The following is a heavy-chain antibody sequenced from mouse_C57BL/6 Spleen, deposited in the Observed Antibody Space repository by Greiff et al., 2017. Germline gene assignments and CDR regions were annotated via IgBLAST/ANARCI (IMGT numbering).Heavy chain of an antibody. J-gene: IGHJ4*01. Sequence: QVTLKESGPGILQPSQTLSLTCSFSGFSLSTFGMGVGWIRQPSGKGLVWLAHIWWDDDKYYNPALKSRLTISKDTSKNQVFLKIANVDTADTATYCCARKYGSSYDYYAMDYWGQGTSVTVSS. V-gene: IGHV8-8*01. D-gene: IGHD1-1*01. CDR1: GFSLSTFGMG. CDR3: ARKYGSSYDYYAMDY. CDR2: IWWDDDK.